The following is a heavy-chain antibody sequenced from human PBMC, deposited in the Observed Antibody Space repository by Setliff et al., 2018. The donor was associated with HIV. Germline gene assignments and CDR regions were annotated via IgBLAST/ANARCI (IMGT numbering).Heavy chain of an antibody. CDR2: VSHRGNT. CDR1: GGSISSSSYY. CDR3: ARGQGAFPAPHYMGV. Sequence: PSETLSLTCTVSGGSISSSSYYWIWIRQPPSKGLEWIGEVSHRGNTEYNPSLQSRVAISLDTSKTRFSRKLASVTAADTAVYYCARGQGAFPAPHYMGVWAKGTTVTVSS. J-gene: IGHJ6*03. V-gene: IGHV4-39*07. D-gene: IGHD3-16*01.